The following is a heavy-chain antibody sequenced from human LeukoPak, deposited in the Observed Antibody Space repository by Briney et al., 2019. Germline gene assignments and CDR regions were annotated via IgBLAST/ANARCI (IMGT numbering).Heavy chain of an antibody. V-gene: IGHV4-59*01. CDR3: ARVPYSSSWGYYFDY. Sequence: PSETLSLTCTVSGGSISSCYWSWIRQPPGKGLEWIGYIYYSGSTNYNPSLKSRVTISVDTSKNQFSLKLSSVTAADTAVYYCARVPYSSSWGYYFDYWGQGTLVTVSS. J-gene: IGHJ4*02. CDR2: IYYSGST. D-gene: IGHD6-13*01. CDR1: GGSISSCY.